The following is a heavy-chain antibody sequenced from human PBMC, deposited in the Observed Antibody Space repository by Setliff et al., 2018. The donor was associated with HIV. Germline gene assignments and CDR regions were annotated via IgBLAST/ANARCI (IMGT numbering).Heavy chain of an antibody. CDR1: GFTFSSYW. CDR3: ARATQLRSGVVDPAAKYFYYYMDV. D-gene: IGHD2-2*01. V-gene: IGHV3-7*01. Sequence: PGGSLRLSCAASGFTFSSYWMSWVRQAPGKGLEWVANIKQDGSEKYYVDSVRGQFTISRDNAKNSLYLQINSLRAEDTAVYYCARATQLRSGVVDPAAKYFYYYMDVWGKGTTVTVSS. J-gene: IGHJ6*03. CDR2: IKQDGSEK.